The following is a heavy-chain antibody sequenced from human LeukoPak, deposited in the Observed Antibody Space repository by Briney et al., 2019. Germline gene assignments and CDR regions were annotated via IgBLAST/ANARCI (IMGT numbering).Heavy chain of an antibody. Sequence: GGSLRLSCAASEFTFSSYGMHWVRQAPGKGLEWVAVISFDGDNKYYADSVKGRFTISRDNSKNTLYLQMNSLRAEDTAVYYCARDGIVVVIASYFDYWGQGTLVTVSS. J-gene: IGHJ4*02. D-gene: IGHD2-21*01. CDR1: EFTFSSYG. CDR2: ISFDGDNK. V-gene: IGHV3-30*03. CDR3: ARDGIVVVIASYFDY.